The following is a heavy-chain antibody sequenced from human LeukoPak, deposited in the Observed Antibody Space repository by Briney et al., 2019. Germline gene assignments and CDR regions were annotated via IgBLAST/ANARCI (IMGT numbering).Heavy chain of an antibody. J-gene: IGHJ6*03. CDR1: GFTFDDYG. CDR2: INWNGGST. V-gene: IGHV3-20*04. CDR3: ARDQVGATAYYYYYYMDV. D-gene: IGHD1-26*01. Sequence: PGGSLRLSCAASGFTFDDYGMSWVRQAPGKGLEWVSGINWNGGSTGYADSVKGRFTISRDNAKNSLYLQMNSLRAEDTALYYCARDQVGATAYYYYYYMDVWGKGTTVTVSS.